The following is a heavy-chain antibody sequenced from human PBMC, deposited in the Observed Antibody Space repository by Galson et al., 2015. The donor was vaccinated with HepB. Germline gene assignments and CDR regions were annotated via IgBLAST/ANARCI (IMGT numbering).Heavy chain of an antibody. CDR3: ARGGSYGYSPVPEVY. J-gene: IGHJ4*02. CDR1: GFTFSSYW. Sequence: SLRLSCAASGFTFSSYWMSWVRQAPGKGLEWVANIKQDGSEKYYVDSVKGRFTISRDNAKNSLYLQMNSLRAEDTAVYYCARGGSYGYSPVPEVYWGQGTLVTVSS. V-gene: IGHV3-7*03. CDR2: IKQDGSEK. D-gene: IGHD5-18*01.